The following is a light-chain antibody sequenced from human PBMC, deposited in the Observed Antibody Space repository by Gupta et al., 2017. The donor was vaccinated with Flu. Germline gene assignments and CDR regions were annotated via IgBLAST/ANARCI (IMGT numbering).Light chain of an antibody. CDR2: GGS. J-gene: IGKJ4*01. V-gene: IGKV3-15*01. CDR3: QQESSWPLT. CDR1: QSVRNN. Sequence: ETVMTQSPATLSVSPRESATLSCRASQSVRNNYLGWYQQKPGQAPRLLIYGGSTRATGVTARFSGSGSGTEFTLTISSLQSEDFAVYFCQQESSWPLTFGGGTKVEIK.